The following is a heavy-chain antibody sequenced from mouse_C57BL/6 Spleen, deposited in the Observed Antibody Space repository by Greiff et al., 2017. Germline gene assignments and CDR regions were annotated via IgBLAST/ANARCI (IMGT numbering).Heavy chain of an antibody. J-gene: IGHJ4*01. CDR3: ATFPDYYAMDY. CDR2: ISSGGSYT. Sequence: EVQLQESGGDLVKPGGSLKLSCAASGFTFSSYGMSWVRQTPDKRLEWVATISSGGSYTYYPDSVKGRFTISRDNAKNTLYLQMSSLKSEDTAMYYCATFPDYYAMDYWGQGTSVTGSS. V-gene: IGHV5-6*01. CDR1: GFTFSSYG.